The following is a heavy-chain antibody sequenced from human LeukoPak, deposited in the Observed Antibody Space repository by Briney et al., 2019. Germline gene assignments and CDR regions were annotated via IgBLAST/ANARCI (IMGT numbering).Heavy chain of an antibody. J-gene: IGHJ4*02. CDR3: SRENGAFSPFGY. CDR2: ISLSGLT. Sequence: SGTLSLTCGVSGGSISNTNWWSWVRQPPGQGLEWIGEISLSGLTNYNPSLKGRVTVSLDKSKNHLSLNLTSVTAADTAVCYCSRENGAFSPFGYWGQGTLVTVPS. CDR1: GGSISNTNW. D-gene: IGHD2-8*01. V-gene: IGHV4-4*02.